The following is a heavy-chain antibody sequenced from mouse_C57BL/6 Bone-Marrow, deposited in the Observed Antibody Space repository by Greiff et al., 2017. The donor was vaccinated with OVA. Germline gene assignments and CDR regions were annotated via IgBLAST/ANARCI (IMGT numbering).Heavy chain of an antibody. CDR2: ISDGGSYT. V-gene: IGHV5-4*03. Sequence: DVMLVESGGGLVKPGGSLKLSCAASGFTFSSYAMSWVRQTPEKRLEWVATISDGGSYTYYPDNVKGRFTISRDNAKNNLYLQMSHLKSEDTAMYYCASPYDDGGYWYFDVWGTGTTVTVSS. CDR1: GFTFSSYA. CDR3: ASPYDDGGYWYFDV. J-gene: IGHJ1*03. D-gene: IGHD2-4*01.